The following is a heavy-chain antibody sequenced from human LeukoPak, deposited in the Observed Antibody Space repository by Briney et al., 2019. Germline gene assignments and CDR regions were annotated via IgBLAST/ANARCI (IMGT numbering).Heavy chain of an antibody. J-gene: IGHJ5*02. Sequence: ASVTVSCKTSGYSFTNYYIHWVRQAPGPGLEWMGWINTKSGRTSSARKFQGRVTMTRDPSITTVYMDMAWLTSDDTAIYFCARADFIDAGPYLIGPWGQGTLVTVSS. CDR3: ARADFIDAGPYLIGP. V-gene: IGHV1-2*02. CDR1: GYSFTNYY. CDR2: INTKSGRT. D-gene: IGHD3-3*01.